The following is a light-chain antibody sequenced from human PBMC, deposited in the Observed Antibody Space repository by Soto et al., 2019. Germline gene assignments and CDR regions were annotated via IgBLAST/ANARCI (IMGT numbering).Light chain of an antibody. J-gene: IGKJ4*01. Sequence: AIQLTQSPSSLSASVGDRVTITCRASQGISSALAWYQQKPGKAPKLLIYDASSLESGVPSRFSGSGSGTDFTLTISSLQPEDFATYYCQQFNSYHRRLTFGGGTKVEIK. CDR3: QQFNSYHRRLT. V-gene: IGKV1-13*02. CDR1: QGISSA. CDR2: DAS.